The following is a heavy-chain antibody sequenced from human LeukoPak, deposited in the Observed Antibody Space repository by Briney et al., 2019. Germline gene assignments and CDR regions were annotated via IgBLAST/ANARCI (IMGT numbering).Heavy chain of an antibody. CDR3: ARVIQILEDAFDI. D-gene: IGHD2-15*01. Sequence: SQTLSLTCTVSGGSISSGGYYWSWIRQHPGKGLEWIGYIYYSGSTYYNPSLKSRVTISVDTSKNQFSLKLSSVTAADTAVYYCARVIQILEDAFDIWGQGTMVTVSS. CDR1: GGSISSGGYY. J-gene: IGHJ3*02. V-gene: IGHV4-31*03. CDR2: IYYSGST.